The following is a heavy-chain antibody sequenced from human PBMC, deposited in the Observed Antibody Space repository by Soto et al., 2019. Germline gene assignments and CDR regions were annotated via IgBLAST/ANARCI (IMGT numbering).Heavy chain of an antibody. CDR3: ARRNFGVVTAFSWFGX. CDR2: IDLVDSQT. D-gene: IGHD3-3*02. Sequence: GEALKISWQGSGFDFTSHWIPWVRLMPGKGLDLIGSIDLVDSQTHYSPSFQGQVTLSADKSIDTSFLQWATLAASDTAIYYCARRNFGVVTAFSWFGXWGPGTLVTVS. CDR1: GFDFTSHW. J-gene: IGHJ5*02. V-gene: IGHV5-10-1*04.